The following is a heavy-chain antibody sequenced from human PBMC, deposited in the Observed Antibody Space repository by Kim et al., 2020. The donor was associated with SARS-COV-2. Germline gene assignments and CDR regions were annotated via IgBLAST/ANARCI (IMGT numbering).Heavy chain of an antibody. Sequence: DAVKGRFTISRDDSKTTRYLQMNSLRAEDTAVYYCARDTERLGELSLYDYWGQGTLVTVSS. V-gene: IGHV3-30*07. CDR3: ARDTERLGELSLYDY. D-gene: IGHD3-16*02. J-gene: IGHJ4*02.